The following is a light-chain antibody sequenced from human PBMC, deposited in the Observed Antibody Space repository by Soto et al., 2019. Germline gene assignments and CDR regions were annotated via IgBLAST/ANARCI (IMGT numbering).Light chain of an antibody. V-gene: IGLV1-47*01. CDR3: VSWDGSLSGWV. J-gene: IGLJ3*02. CDR1: TSNIGRDF. Sequence: QSVLTQPPSASGTPGQKVTISCSGTTSNIGRDFLYWFQQFPGTAPILLIYRNNQRPSGVSDRFSGSKSGTSGSLAISGIQSEDEADYYCVSWDGSLSGWVFGGGTKVTVL. CDR2: RNN.